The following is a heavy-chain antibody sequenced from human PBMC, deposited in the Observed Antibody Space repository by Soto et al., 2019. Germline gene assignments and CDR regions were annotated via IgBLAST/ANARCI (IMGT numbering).Heavy chain of an antibody. CDR1: GGSISSYY. CDR2: IYYSGST. CDR3: ARDRELELSP. J-gene: IGHJ5*02. Sequence: SETLSLTCTVSGGSISSYYWSWIRQPPGKGLEWIGYIYYSGSTNYNPSLKSRVTISVDTSKDQFSLKLSSVTAADTAVYYCARDRELELSPWGQGTLVTVSS. V-gene: IGHV4-59*01. D-gene: IGHD1-7*01.